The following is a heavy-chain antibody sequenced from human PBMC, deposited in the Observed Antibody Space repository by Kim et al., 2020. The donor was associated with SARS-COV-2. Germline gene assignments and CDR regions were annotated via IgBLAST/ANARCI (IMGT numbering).Heavy chain of an antibody. CDR3: ARAVTAFEYYFDY. CDR1: GGSINSGGYY. V-gene: IGHV4-31*03. Sequence: SETLSLTCTVSGGSINSGGYYWSWVRQHPGKGLEWIGYIYFSGSTYYNPSLTSRVTISLDTSKNQFSLKLSSVTAADTAVYFCARAVTAFEYYFDYWGQGTLVTVAS. J-gene: IGHJ4*02. D-gene: IGHD2-21*02. CDR2: IYFSGST.